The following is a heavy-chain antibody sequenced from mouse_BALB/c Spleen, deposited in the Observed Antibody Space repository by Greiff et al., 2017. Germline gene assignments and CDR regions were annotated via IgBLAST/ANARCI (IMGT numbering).Heavy chain of an antibody. CDR3: ARDGSRLTNFDY. CDR2: IYPGDGDT. Sequence: QVQLQQSGAELARPGASVKLSCKASGYTFTSYWMQWVKQRPGQGLEWIGAIYPGDGDTRYTQKFKGKATLTADKSSSTAYMQLSSLASEDSAVYYCARDGSRLTNFDYWGQGTTLTVSS. CDR1: GYTFTSYW. J-gene: IGHJ2*01. V-gene: IGHV1-87*01. D-gene: IGHD1-1*01.